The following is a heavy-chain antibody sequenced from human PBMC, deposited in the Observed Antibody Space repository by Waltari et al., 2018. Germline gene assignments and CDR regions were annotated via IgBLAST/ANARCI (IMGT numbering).Heavy chain of an antibody. CDR2: ISGSGGST. D-gene: IGHD3-16*01. J-gene: IGHJ3*02. Sequence: EVQLVESGGGLVQPGGPLRLSCAASGFPFSSHAMRWVRQAPGKGLEWVSAISGSGGSTYYADSVKGRFTISRDNSKNTLYLQMNSLRAEDTAVYYCAKVNGRPGGAFDIWGQGTMVTVSS. V-gene: IGHV3-23*04. CDR1: GFPFSSHA. CDR3: AKVNGRPGGAFDI.